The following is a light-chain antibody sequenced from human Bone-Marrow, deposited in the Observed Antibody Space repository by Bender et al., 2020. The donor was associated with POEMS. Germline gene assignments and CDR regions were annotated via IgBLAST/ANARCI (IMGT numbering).Light chain of an antibody. CDR2: KDN. V-gene: IGLV3-25*02. CDR3: QVWDKTTEHWV. J-gene: IGLJ3*02. Sequence: SYELRQPPSVSVSPGQTARITCSGDGLTRQYVFWYQQKSGQAPILVIYKDNQRPSGIPERFSGSNSGNTATLTISRVEGGDEADYYCQVWDKTTEHWVFGGGTKVTVL. CDR1: GLTRQY.